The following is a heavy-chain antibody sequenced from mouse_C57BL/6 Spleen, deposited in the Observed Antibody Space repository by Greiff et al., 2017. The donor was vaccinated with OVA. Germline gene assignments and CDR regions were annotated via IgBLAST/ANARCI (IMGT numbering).Heavy chain of an antibody. D-gene: IGHD1-1*01. Sequence: QVQLQQPGAELVKPGASVKLSCKASGYTFTSYWMHWVKQRPGQGLEWIGMIHPNSGSTNYNEKFKSKATLTVDKSSSTAYMQLSSLTSEDSAVYDGARTDYYGSSPFADWGEGTLVTVSA. J-gene: IGHJ3*01. CDR1: GYTFTSYW. CDR2: IHPNSGST. CDR3: ARTDYYGSSPFAD. V-gene: IGHV1-64*01.